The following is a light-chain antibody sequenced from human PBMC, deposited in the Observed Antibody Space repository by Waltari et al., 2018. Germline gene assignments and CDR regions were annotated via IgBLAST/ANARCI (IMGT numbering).Light chain of an antibody. CDR2: AAS. J-gene: IGKJ4*02. V-gene: IGKV1-27*01. CDR1: QRISNS. Sequence: DIQMTQSPSSLSASVGDRVTITCRASQRISNSLAWYQQKPGKVPKLLIYAASTLQSAVPSRISGSGSGTDFTLTISSLQTEDVATYYCQTYNSAPRTFGGGTKVEIK. CDR3: QTYNSAPRT.